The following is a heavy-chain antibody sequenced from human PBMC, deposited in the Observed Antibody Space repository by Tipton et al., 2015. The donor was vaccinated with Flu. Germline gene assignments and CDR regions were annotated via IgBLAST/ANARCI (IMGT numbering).Heavy chain of an antibody. J-gene: IGHJ4*02. V-gene: IGHV3-66*02. Sequence: LSLTCTVSGDSISNNVYWGWVRQAPGKGLEWVSVIYSGGSTYYADSVKGRFTISRDNSKNTLYLQMNSLRAEDTAVYYWASVRHPVWGQGTLVTVSS. CDR1: GDSISNNVY. CDR3: ASVRHPV. CDR2: IYSGGST.